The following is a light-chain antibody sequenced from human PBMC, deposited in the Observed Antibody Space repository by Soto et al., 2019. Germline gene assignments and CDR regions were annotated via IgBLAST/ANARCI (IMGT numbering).Light chain of an antibody. CDR2: GAS. CDR3: QQYNNGPLT. J-gene: IGKJ4*01. CDR1: QSVSSN. Sequence: EIVMTQSPATLSVSPGERATLSCRASQSVSSNLAWYQQKPGQAPRLLIYGASTRATGIPARFSGSGSGTEFTLTISSLQSEDFAVCYCQQYNNGPLTFGGGTKVEIK. V-gene: IGKV3-15*01.